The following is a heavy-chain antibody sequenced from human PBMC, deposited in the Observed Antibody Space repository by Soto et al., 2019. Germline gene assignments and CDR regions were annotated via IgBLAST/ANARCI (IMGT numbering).Heavy chain of an antibody. Sequence: SETLSLTCTVSGGSISSYYWSWIRQPAGKGLEWIGRIYTSGSTNYNPSLKSRVTMSVDTSKNQFSLKLSSVTAADTAVYYCARDPGGDADQVYYYYYGMDVWGQGTTVTV. CDR2: IYTSGST. V-gene: IGHV4-4*07. CDR1: GGSISSYY. CDR3: ARDPGGDADQVYYYYYGMDV. J-gene: IGHJ6*02.